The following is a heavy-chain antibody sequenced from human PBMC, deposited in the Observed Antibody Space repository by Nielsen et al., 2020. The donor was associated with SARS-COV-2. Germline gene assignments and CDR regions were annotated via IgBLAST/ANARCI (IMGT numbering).Heavy chain of an antibody. CDR1: GFTFSSYA. J-gene: IGHJ1*01. Sequence: GGSLRLSCAAYGFTFSSYAMSWVRQAPGKGLEWVSAISGSGGSTYYADSVKGRFTISRDNSKNTLYLQMNSLRAEDTAVYYCAKFSPTYCSGTSCYSEYFQHWGQGTLVTVSS. CDR3: AKFSPTYCSGTSCYSEYFQH. V-gene: IGHV3-23*01. CDR2: ISGSGGST. D-gene: IGHD2-2*01.